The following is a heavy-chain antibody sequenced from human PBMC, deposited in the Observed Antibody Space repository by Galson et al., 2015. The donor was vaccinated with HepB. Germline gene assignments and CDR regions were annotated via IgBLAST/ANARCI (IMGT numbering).Heavy chain of an antibody. CDR2: ISSSSNTI. CDR1: GFTFSSYS. V-gene: IGHV3-48*02. Sequence: SLRLSCAASGFTFSSYSMHWVRQAPGKGLEWVSYISSSSNTIYYTDSVKGRFTISRDNAKNSVYLQMNSLRDEDTAVYYCVAGYNWNDFDSWGQGTLVTVSS. CDR3: VAGYNWNDFDS. J-gene: IGHJ4*02. D-gene: IGHD1-20*01.